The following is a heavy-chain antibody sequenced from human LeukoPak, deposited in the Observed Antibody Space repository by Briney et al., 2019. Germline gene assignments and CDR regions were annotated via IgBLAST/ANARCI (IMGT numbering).Heavy chain of an antibody. Sequence: ASVKVSCKASGYGFTNYGITWVRQAPGQGLEWMGWVSAYNGDTVYAQKFQGRVTMTTDTSTSTAYMELRSLRSDDSAVYYCARDNEIAAAGTSHYFDYWGQGTLVTVSS. CDR3: ARDNEIAAAGTSHYFDY. CDR2: VSAYNGDT. D-gene: IGHD6-13*01. J-gene: IGHJ4*02. CDR1: GYGFTNYG. V-gene: IGHV1-18*01.